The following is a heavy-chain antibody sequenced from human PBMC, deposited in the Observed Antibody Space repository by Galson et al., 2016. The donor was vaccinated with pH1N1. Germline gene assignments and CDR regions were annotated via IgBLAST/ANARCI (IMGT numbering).Heavy chain of an antibody. D-gene: IGHD1-1*01. J-gene: IGHJ6*02. CDR1: GGSFAKYA. CDR2: IIPIYGTA. CDR3: ARPGRTETTKEGFALGYGMDV. V-gene: IGHV1-69*13. Sequence: SVKVSCKASGGSFAKYAVSWVRQAPGQGLEWMGRIIPIYGTANYAQKFQGRVTITADEYTTTVYMELNSLISEDTAIYYCARPGRTETTKEGFALGYGMDVWGQGTTVTVSS.